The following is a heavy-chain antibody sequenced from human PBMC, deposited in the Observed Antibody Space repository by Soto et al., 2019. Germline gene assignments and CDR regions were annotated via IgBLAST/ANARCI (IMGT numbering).Heavy chain of an antibody. J-gene: IGHJ6*02. CDR1: GFTFSSYS. CDR2: ISSSSSYI. Sequence: SLRLSCAASGFTFSSYSTNWVRQAPGKGLEWVSSISSSSSYIYYADSVKGRFTISRDNAKNSLYLQMNSLRAEDTAVYYCASYRWSGYYTALNYYYYGMDVWGQGTTVTVSS. D-gene: IGHD3-3*01. V-gene: IGHV3-21*01. CDR3: ASYRWSGYYTALNYYYYGMDV.